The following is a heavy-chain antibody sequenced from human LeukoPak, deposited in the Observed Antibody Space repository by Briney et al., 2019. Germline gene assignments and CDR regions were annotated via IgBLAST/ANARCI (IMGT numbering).Heavy chain of an antibody. CDR2: IKSDGSST. Sequence: PGRSLRLSCAASGFTFSRYWMHWVRQAPGKGLVWVSCIKSDGSSTSIADSAKGRFTISRDNAKNTVYLQMNSLRAEDTAVYYCVRDNRSYNFDYWGQGTLVTVSS. CDR1: GFTFSRYW. D-gene: IGHD1-26*01. V-gene: IGHV3-74*01. CDR3: VRDNRSYNFDY. J-gene: IGHJ4*02.